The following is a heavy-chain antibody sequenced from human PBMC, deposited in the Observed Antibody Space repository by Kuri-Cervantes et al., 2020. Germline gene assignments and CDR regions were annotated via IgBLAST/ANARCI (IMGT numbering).Heavy chain of an antibody. Sequence: SETLSLTCAVSGDSISSSNWWSWVRQTPGKGLEWIGEIYHSGSTKYNPSLKSRVTISVDKSKNQFSLRLSSVTAADTAVYYCARAVGYCSTISCYEGVWFDPWGQGTLVTVSS. CDR1: GDSISSSNW. D-gene: IGHD2-2*01. V-gene: IGHV4-4*02. CDR2: IYHSGST. J-gene: IGHJ5*02. CDR3: ARAVGYCSTISCYEGVWFDP.